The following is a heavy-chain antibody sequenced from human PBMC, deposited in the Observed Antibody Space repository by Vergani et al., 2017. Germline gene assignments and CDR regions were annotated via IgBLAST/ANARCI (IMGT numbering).Heavy chain of an antibody. J-gene: IGHJ6*03. CDR1: GGSFTSYH. CDR2: IDHTGRP. CDR3: ARVKTEIMGHISYYYYVDG. D-gene: IGHD3-16*01. V-gene: IGHV4-34*01. Sequence: QVQLQQWGGGLLKPSETLSLTCVVNGGSFTSYHWTWIRQSPGEGLEWVGDIDHTGRPDYIPSLKSRLTMSLDKSRNQFYLTLNSVTATDTAIYFCARVKTEIMGHISYYYYVDGWVQGTAVTVS.